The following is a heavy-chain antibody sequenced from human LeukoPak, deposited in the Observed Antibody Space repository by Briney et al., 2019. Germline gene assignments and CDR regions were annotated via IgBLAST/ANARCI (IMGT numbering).Heavy chain of an antibody. CDR3: ARGGVLLWFGEREYFDY. J-gene: IGHJ4*02. Sequence: PGGSLRLSCAASVFTFSSYSMNWVRQAPGKGLEWVSYISSSSSTIYYADSVKGRFTISRDNAKNSLYLQMNSLRAEDTAVYYCARGGVLLWFGEREYFDYWGQGTLVTVS. V-gene: IGHV3-48*01. CDR1: VFTFSSYS. CDR2: ISSSSSTI. D-gene: IGHD3-10*01.